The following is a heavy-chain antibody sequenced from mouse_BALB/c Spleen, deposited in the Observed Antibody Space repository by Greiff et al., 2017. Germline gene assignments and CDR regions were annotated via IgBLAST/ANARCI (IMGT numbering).Heavy chain of an antibody. Sequence: EVKLVESGPGLVKPSQSLSLTCTVTGYSITSDYAWNWIRQFPGNKLEWMGYISYSGSTSYNPSLKSRISITRDTSKNQFFLQLNSVTTEDTATYYCARRRTGTGWFAYWGQGTLVTVSA. CDR1: GYSITSDYA. CDR3: ARRRTGTGWFAY. CDR2: ISYSGST. D-gene: IGHD4-1*01. J-gene: IGHJ3*01. V-gene: IGHV3-2*02.